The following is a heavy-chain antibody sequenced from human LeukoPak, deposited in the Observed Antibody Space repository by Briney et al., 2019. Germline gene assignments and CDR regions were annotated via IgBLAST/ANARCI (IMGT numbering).Heavy chain of an antibody. CDR3: ARARGSYAFDI. V-gene: IGHV3-11*04. J-gene: IGHJ3*02. CDR2: ISNSGDTM. D-gene: IGHD1-26*01. CDR1: GFTFSDYY. Sequence: PGGSLRLSCAASGFTFSDYYMGWMRQAPGKGLEWVSYISNSGDTMYHVDSVKGRFTISRDNAKNSLFRQMSSLRVEDTTIYYCARARGSYAFDIWGQGTMVTVSS.